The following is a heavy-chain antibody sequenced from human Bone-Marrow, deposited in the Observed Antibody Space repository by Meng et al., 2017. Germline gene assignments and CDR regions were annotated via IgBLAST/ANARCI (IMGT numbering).Heavy chain of an antibody. CDR2: IYSGGST. CDR1: GFTVSSNY. J-gene: IGHJ3*02. Sequence: GESLKISCAASGFTVSSNYMSWVRQAPGKGLEWVSVIYSGGSTYYADSVKGRFTISRDNSKNTLYLQMNSLRAEDTAVYYCARGGFGELYRDAFDIWGQGTMVTVSS. V-gene: IGHV3-53*01. D-gene: IGHD3-10*01. CDR3: ARGGFGELYRDAFDI.